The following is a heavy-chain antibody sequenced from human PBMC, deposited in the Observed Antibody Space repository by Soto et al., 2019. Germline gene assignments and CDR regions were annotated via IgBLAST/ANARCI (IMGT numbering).Heavy chain of an antibody. J-gene: IGHJ3*02. CDR2: IIPIFGTA. Sequence: SVKVSCKASGGTFSSYAISWVRQAPGQGLEWMGGIIPIFGTANYAQKFQGRVTITADKSTSTAYMELSSLRSEDTAVYYCARGVGAYDSSGLAAFDIWGQGTMVTVSS. V-gene: IGHV1-69*06. CDR1: GGTFSSYA. CDR3: ARGVGAYDSSGLAAFDI. D-gene: IGHD3-22*01.